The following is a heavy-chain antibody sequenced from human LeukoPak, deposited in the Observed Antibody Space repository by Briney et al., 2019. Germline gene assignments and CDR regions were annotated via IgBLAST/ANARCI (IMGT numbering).Heavy chain of an antibody. CDR2: ISGSGGST. CDR3: AEDRAGRTGWYYFDS. D-gene: IGHD6-19*01. Sequence: PGGSLRLSCAASGFTFSSYAMSWARQAPGKGLEWVSAISGSGGSTYYADSVKGRFTISRDNSKNTLYLQMNSLRAEDTAGYFCAEDRAGRTGWYYFDSWGQGTLVTVSA. CDR1: GFTFSSYA. V-gene: IGHV3-23*01. J-gene: IGHJ4*02.